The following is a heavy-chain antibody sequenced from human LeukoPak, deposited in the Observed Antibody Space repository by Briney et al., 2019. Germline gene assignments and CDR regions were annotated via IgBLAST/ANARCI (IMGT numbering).Heavy chain of an antibody. CDR1: GGSISSISYY. CDR2: IYYGGST. CDR3: ARLNILEGIFDY. V-gene: IGHV4-39*01. D-gene: IGHD3-3*01. Sequence: SETLSLTCTVSGGSISSISYYWGWIRQPPGKGLEGSVSIYYGGSTYYNPSLKSRVTISVDTSKNQFSLKLSSVTAADTAVYYCARLNILEGIFDYWGQGTLVTVSS. J-gene: IGHJ4*02.